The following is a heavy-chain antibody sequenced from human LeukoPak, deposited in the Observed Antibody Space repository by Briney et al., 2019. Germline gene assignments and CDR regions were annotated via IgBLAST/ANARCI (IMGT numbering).Heavy chain of an antibody. V-gene: IGHV4-34*01. CDR1: GRSLSGYY. D-gene: IGHD3-3*01. CDR3: ARGQSNFWSGHPGRWFDP. CDR2: INHSGST. J-gene: IGHJ5*02. Sequence: SETLSHTCAVYGRSLSGYYLSWLRQPPGKGLEWIGEINHSGSTNYNPSLKSRVTISVDTSKNHFSLKLGSVTAAATAAYYCARGQSNFWSGHPGRWFDPWSQGTLVTVSS.